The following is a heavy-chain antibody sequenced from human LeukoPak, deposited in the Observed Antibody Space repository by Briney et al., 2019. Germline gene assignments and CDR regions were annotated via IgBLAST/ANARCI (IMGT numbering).Heavy chain of an antibody. Sequence: SETLSLTCTVSGGSISSSSYYWAWIRQPPGKGLDWIGSIYYSGRTYYNPSLKSRVTISVDTSKKQFSLKLSSVTAADTAVYYCARGYSSSWNYFDYWGQGTLVTVSS. CDR3: ARGYSSSWNYFDY. D-gene: IGHD6-13*01. CDR1: GGSISSSSYY. V-gene: IGHV4-39*07. CDR2: IYYSGRT. J-gene: IGHJ4*02.